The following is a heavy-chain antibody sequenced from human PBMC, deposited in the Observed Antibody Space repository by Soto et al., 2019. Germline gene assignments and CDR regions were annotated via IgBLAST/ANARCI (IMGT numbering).Heavy chain of an antibody. CDR1: GFTFSVYA. D-gene: IGHD2-21*02. V-gene: IGHV3-23*01. Sequence: PWGSLRLSCAATGFTFSVYAMTWVRQAPGKGLEWVSAVTANGGSTYSADSVKGRFTISRDNSKNTLFLQMNSLRAEDTAVYYCASLGVGDWANYYYYYGMDVWGQGTTVTVSS. CDR2: VTANGGST. CDR3: ASLGVGDWANYYYYYGMDV. J-gene: IGHJ6*02.